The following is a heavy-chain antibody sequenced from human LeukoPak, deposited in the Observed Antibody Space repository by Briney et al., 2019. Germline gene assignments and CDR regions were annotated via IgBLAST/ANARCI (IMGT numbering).Heavy chain of an antibody. CDR1: GFIFTNAW. J-gene: IGHJ4*02. D-gene: IGHD3-10*01. CDR3: ATDLGLTMIRGVIVS. CDR2: IKSKADGGTT. V-gene: IGHV3-15*01. Sequence: GGSLRLSCAPSGFIFTNAWMTWVRQAPGKGLEWVGCIKSKADGGTTDYGAPMKGRFTISRDDSKNTLYPQMNSLETEDTTVYYCATDLGLTMIRGVIVSWGQGTLVTVSS.